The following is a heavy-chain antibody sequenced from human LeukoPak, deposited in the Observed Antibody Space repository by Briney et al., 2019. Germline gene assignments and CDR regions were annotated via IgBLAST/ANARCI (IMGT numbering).Heavy chain of an antibody. CDR3: ARDWGEEWIRATGGDY. V-gene: IGHV1-18*01. Sequence: ASVKASCKASGYTFTSYGISWVRQAPGQGLEWVGWISAYNGSTNYAQKLQGRGTMTKDTSTRTAYKELRSMRSDDTVVYCCARDWGEEWIRATGGDYWGQGTLVTVSS. CDR2: ISAYNGST. D-gene: IGHD3-16*01. J-gene: IGHJ4*02. CDR1: GYTFTSYG.